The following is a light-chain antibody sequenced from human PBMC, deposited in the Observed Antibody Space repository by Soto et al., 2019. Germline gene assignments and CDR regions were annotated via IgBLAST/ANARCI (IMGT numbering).Light chain of an antibody. CDR3: QQSYSTPRT. CDR1: QSVSSN. CDR2: GAS. Sequence: IGMPHSSATLSVSPGERATLSCRASQSVSSNFAWYQQKPGQAPRLLIYGASTRATGIPDRFSGSGSGTDFTLTISSLQPEDFATYFCQQSYSTPRTFGQGTKVDIK. J-gene: IGKJ1*01. V-gene: IGKV3D-15*01.